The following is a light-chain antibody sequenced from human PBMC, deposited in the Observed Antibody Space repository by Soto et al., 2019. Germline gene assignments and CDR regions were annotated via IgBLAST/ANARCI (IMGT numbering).Light chain of an antibody. J-gene: IGKJ4*01. V-gene: IGKV3D-15*01. CDR1: QSVGSN. CDR3: QQYDSWPLT. Sequence: EIVMTQSPATLSVSPGERASLSCRASQSVGSNLAWYHQKPGQAPRLLRYEASTRATGIPARFSGSGSGTEFTLTISSLQSADFAFYYCQQYDSWPLTFGGGTKVEIK. CDR2: EAS.